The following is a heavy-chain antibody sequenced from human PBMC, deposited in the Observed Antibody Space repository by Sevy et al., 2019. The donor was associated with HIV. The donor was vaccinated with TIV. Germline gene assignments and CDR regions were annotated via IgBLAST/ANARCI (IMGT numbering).Heavy chain of an antibody. CDR2: IRSKANSYAT. J-gene: IGHJ6*03. CDR3: TRRGYSYGDYYYYMDV. Sequence: GGSLRLSCAASGFTFSGSAMHWVRQASGKGLEWVGRIRSKANSYATAYAASVKGRFTISRDDSKNTAYLQMNSLKTEDTAVYYCTRRGYSYGDYYYYMDVWGKGTTVTVSS. V-gene: IGHV3-73*01. D-gene: IGHD5-18*01. CDR1: GFTFSGSA.